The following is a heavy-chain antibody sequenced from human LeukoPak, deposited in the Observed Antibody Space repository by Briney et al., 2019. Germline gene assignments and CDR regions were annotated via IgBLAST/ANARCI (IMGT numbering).Heavy chain of an antibody. CDR1: GNNFISDY. D-gene: IGHD3-22*01. J-gene: IGHJ5*02. CDR3: ARVPDHTFFTIKVAGDFDP. V-gene: IGHV1-46*01. CDR2: IIPRDGNT. Sequence: ASVKVSCKPSGNNFISDYIHWVRQAPGQGLEWMGRIIPRDGNTIYAQKFQGRVAMTRDMSRRTVFMELNSLTSDDSAVYFCARVPDHTFFTIKVAGDFDPWGQGTLVTVSS.